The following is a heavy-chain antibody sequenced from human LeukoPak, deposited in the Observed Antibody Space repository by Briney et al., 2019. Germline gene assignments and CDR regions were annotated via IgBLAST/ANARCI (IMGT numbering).Heavy chain of an antibody. Sequence: VASVKVSCKASGYTFTSYYMHWVRQAPGQGLEWMGRINPNSGGTNYAQKFQGRVTMTRDTSISTAYMELSRLRSDDTAVYYCVSTSPCSGGSCYPLGYWGQGTLVTVSS. D-gene: IGHD2-15*01. CDR3: VSTSPCSGGSCYPLGY. CDR2: INPNSGGT. V-gene: IGHV1-2*06. CDR1: GYTFTSYY. J-gene: IGHJ4*02.